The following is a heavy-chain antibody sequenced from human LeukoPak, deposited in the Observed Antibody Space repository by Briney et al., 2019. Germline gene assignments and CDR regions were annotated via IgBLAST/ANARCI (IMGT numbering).Heavy chain of an antibody. Sequence: GGSLRLSCTASGFTFGDYAMSWVRQAPGKGLEWVGFIRSKAYGGTTEYAASVKGRFTISRDDSKSIAYLKMNSLKTEDTAVYYCTRGYSSSWQNYYYYYMDVWGKGTTVTVSS. CDR2: IRSKAYGGTT. CDR3: TRGYSSSWQNYYYYYMDV. D-gene: IGHD6-13*01. J-gene: IGHJ6*03. V-gene: IGHV3-49*04. CDR1: GFTFGDYA.